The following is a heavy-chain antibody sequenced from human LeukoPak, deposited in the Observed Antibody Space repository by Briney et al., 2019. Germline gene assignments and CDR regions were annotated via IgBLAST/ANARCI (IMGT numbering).Heavy chain of an antibody. D-gene: IGHD5-24*01. CDR3: AKVGPRRDGYNRNYFDY. V-gene: IGHV3-30*02. CDR2: IRYDGSNK. Sequence: GGSLRLSCAASGFTFSSYGMHWVRQAPGKGLEWGAFIRYDGSNKYYADSVKGRFTISRDNSKNTLYLQMNSLRAEDTAVYYCAKVGPRRDGYNRNYFDYWGQGTLVTVSS. CDR1: GFTFSSYG. J-gene: IGHJ4*02.